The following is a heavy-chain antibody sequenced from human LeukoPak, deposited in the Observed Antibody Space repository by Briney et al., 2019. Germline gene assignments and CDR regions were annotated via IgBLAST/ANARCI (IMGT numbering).Heavy chain of an antibody. CDR3: ARGADGGRIPALRYFAWFSPPIIDAFDI. Sequence: PAETLSLTCAVYGGSFSGYYWRWIPQPPGKGREWMGEINHSGSTNYNPSLKSRTSIPVDTSKNQFSRKLSSVTAADAAVYYCARGADGGRIPALRYFAWFSPPIIDAFDIWGQGTMATVSS. CDR1: GGSFSGYY. D-gene: IGHD3-9*01. J-gene: IGHJ3*02. V-gene: IGHV4-34*01. CDR2: INHSGST.